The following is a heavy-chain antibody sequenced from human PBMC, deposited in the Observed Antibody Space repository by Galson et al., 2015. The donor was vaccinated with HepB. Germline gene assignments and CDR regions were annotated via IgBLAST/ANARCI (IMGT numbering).Heavy chain of an antibody. V-gene: IGHV1-24*01. CDR3: ATPRAYCSGDSCWVFDY. CDR2: FDPEDGET. J-gene: IGHJ3*01. Sequence: SVKVSCKVSGYTLSELSMHWVRQAPGKGLEWMGGFDPEDGETINAQNFQGRVTMTEDRSTDTVYMELSSLRSEDTAVYYCATPRAYCSGDSCWVFDYWGHGTMVTVSS. D-gene: IGHD2-15*01. CDR1: GYTLSELS.